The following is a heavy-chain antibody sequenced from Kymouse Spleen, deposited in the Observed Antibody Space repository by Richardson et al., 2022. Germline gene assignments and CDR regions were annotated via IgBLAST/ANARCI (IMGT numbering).Heavy chain of an antibody. CDR3: ARGVITMVRGVDYYGMDV. CDR2: INHSGST. CDR1: GGSFSGYY. V-gene: IGHV4-34*01. J-gene: IGHJ6*02. D-gene: IGHD3-10*01. Sequence: QVQLQQWGAGLLKPSETLSLTCAVYGGSFSGYYWSWIRQPPGKGLEWIGEINHSGSTNYNPSLKSRVTISVDTSKNQFSLKLSSVTAADTAVYYCARGVITMVRGVDYYGMDVWGQGTTVTVSS.